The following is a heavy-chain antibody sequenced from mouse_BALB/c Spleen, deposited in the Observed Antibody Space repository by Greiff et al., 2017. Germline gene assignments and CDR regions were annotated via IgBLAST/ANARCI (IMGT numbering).Heavy chain of an antibody. D-gene: IGHD1-2*01. CDR1: GYTFTSYT. V-gene: IGHV1-4*02. CDR2: INPSSGYT. CDR3: ARGGYGHWYFDV. J-gene: IGHJ1*01. Sequence: QVQLQQSAAELARPGASVKMSCKASGYTFTSYTMHWVKQRPGQGLEWIGYINPSSGYTEYNQKFKDKTTLTADKSSSTAYMQLSSLTSEDSAVYYCARGGYGHWYFDVWGAGTTVTVSS.